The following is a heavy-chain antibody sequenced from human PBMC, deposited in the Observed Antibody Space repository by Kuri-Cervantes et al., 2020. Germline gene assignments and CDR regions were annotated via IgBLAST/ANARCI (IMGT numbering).Heavy chain of an antibody. CDR3: ARGTPLIRPGNWFDP. CDR1: GGSISSSSYY. Sequence: ESLKISCTVPGGSISSSSYYWSWIRQPPGKGLEWIGEINHSGSTNYNPSLKSRVTISIDTSKNQSSLKLNSVTAADTAVYHCARGTPLIRPGNWFDPWGQGTLVTVSS. V-gene: IGHV4-39*07. D-gene: IGHD2-21*01. CDR2: INHSGST. J-gene: IGHJ5*02.